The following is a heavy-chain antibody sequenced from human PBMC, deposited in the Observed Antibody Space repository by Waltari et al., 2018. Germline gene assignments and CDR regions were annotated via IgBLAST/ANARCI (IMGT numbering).Heavy chain of an antibody. CDR1: GSSFTHYW. CDR2: IYGGDSKP. V-gene: IGHV5-51*01. J-gene: IGHJ6*02. D-gene: IGHD5-18*01. CDR3: TRHGPAEDSFRSYYYGMDV. Sequence: EVQLVQSGAEVKKPGESLRISCKASGSSFTHYWLGRVRQVAGGGLEWMEIIYGGDSKPRYSPSFESQVTISADKSISTVFLQWTSLEASDTAIYYCTRHGPAEDSFRSYYYGMDVWGQATTVTVSS.